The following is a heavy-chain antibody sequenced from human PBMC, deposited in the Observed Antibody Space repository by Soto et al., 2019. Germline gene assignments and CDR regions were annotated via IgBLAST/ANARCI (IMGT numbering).Heavy chain of an antibody. D-gene: IGHD3-10*01. CDR2: IKTDGSEK. Sequence: EVQLVESGGGLVQPGGSLRLSCAASGFTSSAYGMSWVRQAPGKGLECVANIKTDGSEKYYVDPVKGLFTISRDNAKNSLYLQMSRLRAEDTGVYYCASSMGRGGDDYWGQGTLVAVSS. CDR3: ASSMGRGGDDY. V-gene: IGHV3-7*05. J-gene: IGHJ4*02. CDR1: GFTSSAYG.